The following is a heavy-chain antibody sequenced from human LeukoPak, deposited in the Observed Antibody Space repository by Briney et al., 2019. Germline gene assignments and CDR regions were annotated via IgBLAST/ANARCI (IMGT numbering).Heavy chain of an antibody. V-gene: IGHV3-9*01. CDR1: GFTFDDYA. D-gene: IGHD5-24*01. CDR2: ISWNSGSI. CDR3: AKEGDGYNYDY. J-gene: IGHJ4*02. Sequence: GGSLRLSCAASGFTFDDYAMHWVRQAPGKGLEWVSGISWNSGSIGYADSVKGRFTISRDNAKNSLYLQMNSLRAEDTALYYCAKEGDGYNYDYWGQGTLVTVPS.